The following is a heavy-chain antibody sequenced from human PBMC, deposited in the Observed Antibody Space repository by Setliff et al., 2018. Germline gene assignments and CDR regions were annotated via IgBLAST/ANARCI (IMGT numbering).Heavy chain of an antibody. CDR3: ARDRYYGSGSYYNYFDK. D-gene: IGHD3-10*01. Sequence: KASETLSLTCSVSGDSISSGNFYWTWIRQPAGKGLEWIGHIYTTGRTDYNPSLKSRVTISLDTPKNQFSLKLTSVTAADTAVYYCARDRYYGSGSYYNYFDKWGQGSLVTVSS. J-gene: IGHJ4*02. V-gene: IGHV4-61*09. CDR1: GDSISSGNFY. CDR2: IYTTGRT.